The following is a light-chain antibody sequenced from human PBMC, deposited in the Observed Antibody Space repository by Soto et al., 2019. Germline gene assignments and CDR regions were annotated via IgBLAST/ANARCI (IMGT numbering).Light chain of an antibody. V-gene: IGLV1-51*01. CDR1: SSNIENNY. J-gene: IGLJ3*02. CDR3: ATWDSSLGVV. CDR2: DND. Sequence: QSVLTQPPSVSAAPGQTVSISCSGSSSNIENNYVSWFQQLPGTTPKLLISDNDKRPSGIPDRFSGSKSGTSVTLGITGLQTGDEADYYCATWDSSLGVVFGGGTKVTVL.